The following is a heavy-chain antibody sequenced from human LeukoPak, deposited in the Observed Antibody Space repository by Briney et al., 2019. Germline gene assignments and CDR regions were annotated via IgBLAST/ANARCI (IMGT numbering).Heavy chain of an antibody. CDR3: TTNGLLWFGELLLGAFDI. Sequence: GGSLRLSCAASGFTFSKAWMRWVRHAPGKGVEWVGRIKIKTDRGTTDYAAPVKGRFTISRDDSKNTLYLQMNSLNTEDTAVYYCTTNGLLWFGELLLGAFDIWGQGTMVTVSS. CDR1: GFTFSKAW. V-gene: IGHV3-15*01. J-gene: IGHJ3*02. CDR2: IKIKTDRGTT. D-gene: IGHD3-10*01.